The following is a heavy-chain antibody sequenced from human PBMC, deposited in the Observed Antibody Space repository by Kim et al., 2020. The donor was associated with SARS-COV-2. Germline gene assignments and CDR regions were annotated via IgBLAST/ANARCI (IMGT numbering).Heavy chain of an antibody. CDR3: ATDFRDGYIGD. CDR2: IKSKPVGGTI. J-gene: IGHJ4*02. D-gene: IGHD5-12*01. CDR1: GFTFSNAW. Sequence: GSLRLSCAASGFTFSNAWMIWVRQAPGKGLEWVGRIKSKPVGGTIDYAAPVQGRFSISRDDSKSTVYLQMNTLKTEDTAVYYCATDFRDGYIGDWGQGTLITVSS. V-gene: IGHV3-15*05.